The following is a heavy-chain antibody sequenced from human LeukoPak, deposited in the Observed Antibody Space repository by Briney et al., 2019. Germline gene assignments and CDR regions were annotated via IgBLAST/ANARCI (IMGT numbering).Heavy chain of an antibody. Sequence: PGGSLRLSCVASGLSFGNYWMDWVRQAPGKGLEWVGNIKQDGSEKYYVDSVKGRFTISRDNAKNSLYLDMNSLRVEDTAMYYCTRDFDPWGQGTLVTVSS. CDR3: TRDFDP. CDR2: IKQDGSEK. CDR1: GLSFGNYW. V-gene: IGHV3-7*01. J-gene: IGHJ5*02.